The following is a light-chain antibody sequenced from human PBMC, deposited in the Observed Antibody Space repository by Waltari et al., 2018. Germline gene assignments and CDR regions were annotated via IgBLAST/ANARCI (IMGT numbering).Light chain of an antibody. CDR3: YSATDDSLGV. Sequence: SYELTQPSSVSVSPGQTARITCSGAILAKKYARWFQQKPGQAPVMVIYKDSERPSGIPERFSGSSSETTVTLTISGAQVEDEADYYCYSATDDSLGVFGGGTKLTVL. J-gene: IGLJ3*02. CDR1: ILAKKY. V-gene: IGLV3-27*01. CDR2: KDS.